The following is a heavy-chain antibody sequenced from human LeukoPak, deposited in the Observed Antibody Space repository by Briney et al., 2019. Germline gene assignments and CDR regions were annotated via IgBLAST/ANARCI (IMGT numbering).Heavy chain of an antibody. V-gene: IGHV1-69*13. J-gene: IGHJ6*03. CDR3: AVGNYYYYYMDV. CDR1: GGTFSSYA. D-gene: IGHD1-26*01. Sequence: GASVKVSCKASGGTFSSYAISWVRQAPGQGLEWMGGIIPIFGTANYAQKFQGRVTITADESTSTAYMELSSLRSEDTAVYYCAVGNYYYYYMDVWGKGTTVTVSS. CDR2: IIPIFGTA.